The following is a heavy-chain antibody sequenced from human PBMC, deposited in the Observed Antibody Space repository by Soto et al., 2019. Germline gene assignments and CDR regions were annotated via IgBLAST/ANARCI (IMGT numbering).Heavy chain of an antibody. Sequence: QVQLQESGPGLVKPSQTLSLTCTVSGGSISSGGYYWSWIRQHPGKGLEWIGYIFYSGTTYYNPSLXSXXTISVDTSKNQFSLKLSSVTAAAPAVYYCARSVDPWGQGTLVTVSS. CDR1: GGSISSGGYY. J-gene: IGHJ5*02. CDR3: ARSVDP. V-gene: IGHV4-31*03. CDR2: IFYSGTT.